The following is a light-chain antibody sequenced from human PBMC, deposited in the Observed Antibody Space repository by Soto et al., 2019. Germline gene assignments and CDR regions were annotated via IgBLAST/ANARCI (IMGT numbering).Light chain of an antibody. V-gene: IGKV1D-8*01. Sequence: GDRVTLSCRMSQGISSSLAWYQQKPGKAPELLIYAASTLQSGVPSRFSGSGSGTDFTLTISCLQSEDFATYYCQQYYSFPWTFGQGTKVEIK. CDR1: QGISSS. CDR2: AAS. J-gene: IGKJ1*01. CDR3: QQYYSFPWT.